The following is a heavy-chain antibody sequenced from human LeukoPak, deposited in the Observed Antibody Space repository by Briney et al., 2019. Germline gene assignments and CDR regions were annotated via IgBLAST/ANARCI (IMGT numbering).Heavy chain of an antibody. CDR1: GGSISSYY. CDR3: ARNSVVVFDNYFDY. D-gene: IGHD3-22*01. Sequence: PSETLSLTCTVSGGSISSYYWSWIRLPPGKGLEWIGYIYYSGSTNYNPSLKSRVTISVDTSKNQFSLKLSSVTAADTAVYYCARNSVVVFDNYFDYWGQGTLVTVSS. CDR2: IYYSGST. V-gene: IGHV4-59*01. J-gene: IGHJ4*02.